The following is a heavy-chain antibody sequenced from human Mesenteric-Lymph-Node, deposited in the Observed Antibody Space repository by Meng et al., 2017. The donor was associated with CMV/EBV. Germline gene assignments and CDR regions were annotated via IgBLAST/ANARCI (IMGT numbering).Heavy chain of an antibody. CDR3: ARGSSYDILTGYFDY. Sequence: HQGGAGLLEHSETLSVPCAVYGVSLSGYYWNWIRQSPEKGLEWSGEINHSGSTTYNPSFTSRIIISVDTSTNQISLNMSSVTAADTAVYYCARGSSYDILTGYFDYWGQGALVTVSS. CDR2: INHSGST. J-gene: IGHJ4*02. V-gene: IGHV4-34*01. D-gene: IGHD3-9*01. CDR1: GVSLSGYY.